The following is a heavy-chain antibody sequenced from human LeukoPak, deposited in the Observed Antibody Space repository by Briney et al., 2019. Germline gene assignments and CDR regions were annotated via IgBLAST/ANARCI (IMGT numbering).Heavy chain of an antibody. CDR3: ARDWSFHSYDYGDSPFDY. CDR2: IIPILGIA. Sequence: ASVKVSCKASGGTFSSYAISWVRQAPGQGLEWMGRIIPILGIANYAQKFQGRVTITADKSTSTAYMEPSSLRSEDTAVYYCARDWSFHSYDYGDSPFDYWGQGTLVTVSS. V-gene: IGHV1-69*04. J-gene: IGHJ4*02. D-gene: IGHD4-17*01. CDR1: GGTFSSYA.